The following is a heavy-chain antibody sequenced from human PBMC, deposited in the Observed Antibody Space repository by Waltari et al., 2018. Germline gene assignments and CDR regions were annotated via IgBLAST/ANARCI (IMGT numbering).Heavy chain of an antibody. CDR3: ARRRGYSYGGFFDY. J-gene: IGHJ4*02. V-gene: IGHV5-51*01. CDR1: GYSFSNYW. D-gene: IGHD5-18*01. CDR2: IFPGDSYT. Sequence: EVQLVQSGAEVKKPGESLKISCKGSGYSFSNYWIAWVRQMPGKGLEWMGFIFPGDSYTRYRPSFQGQVTISVDKSFSTAYLQWDSLKASDTAMYYCARRRGYSYGGFFDYWGQGTLVTVSS.